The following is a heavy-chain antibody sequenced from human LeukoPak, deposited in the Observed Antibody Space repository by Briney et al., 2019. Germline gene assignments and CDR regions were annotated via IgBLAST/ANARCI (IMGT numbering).Heavy chain of an antibody. V-gene: IGHV4-31*03. CDR2: IYYSGST. Sequence: SQTLSLTCTVSGGSISSGVYYWSWIRQHXGKGLEWIGYIYYSGSTYSNPSLKSRLTMSVDISKNQFSLKLSSVTAADTAVYYCARGVKGLRGAFDIWGQGTMVTVSS. CDR1: GGSISSGVYY. J-gene: IGHJ3*02. D-gene: IGHD3-10*01. CDR3: ARGVKGLRGAFDI.